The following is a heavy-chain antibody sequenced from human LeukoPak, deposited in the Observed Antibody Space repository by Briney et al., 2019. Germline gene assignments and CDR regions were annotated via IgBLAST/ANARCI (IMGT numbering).Heavy chain of an antibody. CDR2: INHSGST. CDR1: GESFSGYY. CDR3: ARRAVYGDYGY. D-gene: IGHD4-17*01. J-gene: IGHJ4*02. V-gene: IGHV4-34*01. Sequence: SETLSLTCAVYGESFSGYYWSWIRQPPGKGLEWIGEINHSGSTNYNPSLKSRVTISVDTSKNQFSLKLSSVTAADTAVYYCARRAVYGDYGYWGQGTLVTVSS.